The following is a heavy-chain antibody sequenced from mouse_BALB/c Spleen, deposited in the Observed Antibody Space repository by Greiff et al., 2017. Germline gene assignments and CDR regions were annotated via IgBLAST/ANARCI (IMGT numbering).Heavy chain of an antibody. Sequence: QVQLQQSGPELVRPGVSVKISCKGSGYTFTDYAMHWVKQSHAKSLEWIGVISTYYGNTNYNQKFKGKATMTVDKSSSTAYMELARLTSEDSAIYYCAREARWLPSYAMDYWGQGTSVTVSS. D-gene: IGHD2-3*01. V-gene: IGHV1-67*01. CDR3: AREARWLPSYAMDY. CDR1: GYTFTDYA. J-gene: IGHJ4*01. CDR2: ISTYYGNT.